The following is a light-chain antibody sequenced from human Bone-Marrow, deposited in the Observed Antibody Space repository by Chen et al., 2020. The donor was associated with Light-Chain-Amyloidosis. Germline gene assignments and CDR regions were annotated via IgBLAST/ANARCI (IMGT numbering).Light chain of an antibody. V-gene: IGLV2-14*01. CDR3: SSYTSSSTPWV. J-gene: IGLJ3*02. CDR1: SSDVGGYNY. CDR2: DVS. Sequence: QSALTQPASVSGSPGQSITISCTGTSSDVGGYNYVSWYQQHPGKAPKLMIYDVSNRPSGVSNRFSASKSGNPASLTLSGLQAEDEADYYCSSYTSSSTPWVFGGGTKLPVL.